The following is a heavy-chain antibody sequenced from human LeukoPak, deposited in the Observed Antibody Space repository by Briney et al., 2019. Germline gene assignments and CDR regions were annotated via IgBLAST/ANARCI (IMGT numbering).Heavy chain of an antibody. Sequence: GESLKISCKGSGYSFTSYWISWVRQMPGKGLEWMGRIDPSDSYTNYSPSFQGHVTISADKSISTAYLQWSSLKASDTAMYYCARHQYYYGSGTPSLVYWGQGTLVTVSP. CDR2: IDPSDSYT. D-gene: IGHD3-10*01. J-gene: IGHJ4*02. CDR3: ARHQYYYGSGTPSLVY. V-gene: IGHV5-10-1*01. CDR1: GYSFTSYW.